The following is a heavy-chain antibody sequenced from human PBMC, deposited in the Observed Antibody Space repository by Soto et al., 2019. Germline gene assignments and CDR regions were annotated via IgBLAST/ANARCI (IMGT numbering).Heavy chain of an antibody. CDR1: GGSITTVGHY. Sequence: SETLSLTCSVSGGSITTVGHYWTWIRQPPGKGLEWIGSIYHTGSTYYSKSLRSRLTMSVDTSKSQFSLRLSSVTAADTAVYYCARATGTLRSRNCDYWGQGSLVTVSS. V-gene: IGHV4-31*03. CDR3: ARATGTLRSRNCDY. D-gene: IGHD1-1*01. CDR2: IYHTGST. J-gene: IGHJ4*02.